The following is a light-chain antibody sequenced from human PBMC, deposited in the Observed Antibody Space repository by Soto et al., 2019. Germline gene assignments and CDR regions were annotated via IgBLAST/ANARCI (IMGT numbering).Light chain of an antibody. CDR3: QQYGSP. CDR2: GAS. CDR1: QSVSSSY. J-gene: IGKJ2*01. Sequence: EIVLTQSPGTLSLSPGERATLSCRASQSVSSSYLAWYQQKPGQAPMLLIYGASSRATGIPDRFSGSGSGTDFTLTISRLEPEDFAVYYCQQYGSPFGQGTKLEIK. V-gene: IGKV3-20*01.